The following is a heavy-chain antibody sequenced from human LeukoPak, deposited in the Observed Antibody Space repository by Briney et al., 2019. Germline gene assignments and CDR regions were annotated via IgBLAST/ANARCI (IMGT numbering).Heavy chain of an antibody. Sequence: SETLSLTCAVYGGSFSGYYWSWIRQPPGKGLEWIGEINHSGSTNYNPSLKSRVTISVDTSKNQFSLKLSSVTAADTAVYYCARVGCSSTSCQANGYYYYYYMDVWGKGTRVTVSS. CDR2: INHSGST. V-gene: IGHV4-34*01. J-gene: IGHJ6*03. D-gene: IGHD2-2*01. CDR1: GGSFSGYY. CDR3: ARVGCSSTSCQANGYYYYYYMDV.